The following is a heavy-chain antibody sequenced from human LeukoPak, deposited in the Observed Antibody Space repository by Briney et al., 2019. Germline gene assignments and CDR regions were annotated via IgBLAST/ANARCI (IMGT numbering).Heavy chain of an antibody. CDR3: ARSREQWLSFDH. CDR2: ISAYNGNT. D-gene: IGHD6-19*01. J-gene: IGHJ4*02. Sequence: ASVKVSCKASGYTFTSSGISWVRQAPGQGLEWMGWISAYNGNTNYAQNLQGRVTMTTDTSTSTAYMELRSLRSGDTAVYYCARSREQWLSFDHWGQGTLVTVSS. V-gene: IGHV1-18*01. CDR1: GYTFTSSG.